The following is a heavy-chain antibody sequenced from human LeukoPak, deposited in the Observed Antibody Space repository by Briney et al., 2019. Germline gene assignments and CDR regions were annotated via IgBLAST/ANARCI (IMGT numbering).Heavy chain of an antibody. Sequence: PGGSLRLSCAASGFTFSSYEMNWVRQAPGKGLEWVSYISSSGSTIYYADSVKGRFTISRDNAKNSLYLQMSSLRAEDTAVYYCARDTYYGSGRFDYWGQGTPVTVSS. D-gene: IGHD3-10*01. J-gene: IGHJ4*02. CDR1: GFTFSSYE. V-gene: IGHV3-48*03. CDR3: ARDTYYGSGRFDY. CDR2: ISSSGSTI.